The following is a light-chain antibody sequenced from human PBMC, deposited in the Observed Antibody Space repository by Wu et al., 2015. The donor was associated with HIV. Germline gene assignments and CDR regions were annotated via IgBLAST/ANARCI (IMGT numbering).Light chain of an antibody. CDR1: QNIDNN. J-gene: IGKJ5*01. CDR2: DAS. V-gene: IGKV3-15*01. CDR3: QQYTNWIT. Sequence: EIVMTQSPATLSVSPGERVTLSCTASQNIDNNLAWYQQKPGQAPRLLIYDASTRATGIAARFSGSGSGTEFSLTISSMQSEDFAVYFCQQYTNWITFGQGTRLEIK.